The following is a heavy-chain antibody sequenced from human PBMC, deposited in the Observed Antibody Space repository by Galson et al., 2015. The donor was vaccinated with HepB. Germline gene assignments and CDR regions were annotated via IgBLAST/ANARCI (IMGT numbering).Heavy chain of an antibody. J-gene: IGHJ6*02. V-gene: IGHV3-48*04. CDR3: ARDLGLRPEGYYYYGMDV. CDR1: GFTFSSYS. CDR2: ISSSSSTI. D-gene: IGHD3/OR15-3a*01. Sequence: SLRLSCAASGFTFSSYSMNWVRQAPGKGLEWVSYISSSSSTIYYADSVKGRFTISRDNAKNSLYLRMNSLRAEDTAVYYCARDLGLRPEGYYYYGMDVWGQGTTVTVSS.